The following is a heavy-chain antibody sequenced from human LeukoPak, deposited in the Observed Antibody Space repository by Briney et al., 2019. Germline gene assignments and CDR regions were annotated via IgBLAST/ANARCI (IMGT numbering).Heavy chain of an antibody. D-gene: IGHD3-22*01. V-gene: IGHV1-69*05. CDR1: GGTFSSYA. CDR2: IIPIFGTA. CDR3: ASGDSSGYGLPYYYYYGMDV. Sequence: GASVKVSCKASGGTFSSYAISWVRQAPGQGLEWMGGIIPIFGTANYAQKFQGRVTITTDESTSTAYMELSSLRSEDTAVYYCASGDSSGYGLPYYYYYGMDVWGQGTTVTVSS. J-gene: IGHJ6*02.